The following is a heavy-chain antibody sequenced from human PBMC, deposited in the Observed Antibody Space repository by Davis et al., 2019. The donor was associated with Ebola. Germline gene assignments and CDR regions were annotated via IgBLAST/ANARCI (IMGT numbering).Heavy chain of an antibody. J-gene: IGHJ6*04. V-gene: IGHV3-30*03. CDR3: AIRRGVDV. CDR2: ISYDGSNK. Sequence: GESLKISCAASGFTFSSYGMHWVRQAPGKGLEWVAVISYDGSNKYYADSVKGRFTISRDNAKNSLYLQMNSLRAEDTAVYYCAIRRGVDVWGKGTTVTVSS. D-gene: IGHD3-10*01. CDR1: GFTFSSYG.